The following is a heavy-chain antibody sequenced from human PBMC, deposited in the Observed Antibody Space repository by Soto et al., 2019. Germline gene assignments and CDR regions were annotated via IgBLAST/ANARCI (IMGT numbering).Heavy chain of an antibody. CDR1: GDSVSSNSAA. J-gene: IGHJ6*03. Sequence: SQTLSLTCAISGDSVSSNSAAWNWIRQSPSRGLEWLGRTCYRFKLYNDYAVSAKSRININPDTSKNQFSLQLNSVTTEDTAVYYCARGVGVADRQYYMDVWGKGTTVTVSS. CDR3: ARGVGVADRQYYMDV. V-gene: IGHV6-1*01. CDR2: TCYRFKLYN. D-gene: IGHD3-3*01.